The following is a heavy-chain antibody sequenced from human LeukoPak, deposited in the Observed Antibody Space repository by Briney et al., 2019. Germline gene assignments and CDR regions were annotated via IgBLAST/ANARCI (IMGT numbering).Heavy chain of an antibody. CDR2: INPNSGRA. CDR1: GYTFTNYN. Sequence: GASVKVSCKAPGYTFTNYNIDWVRQATGQGLEWMGWINPNSGRAGCVQKFQGRVNITRDTSISTAYMELSSLRSEDTAVYYCVRVYHDGSFESGNWFDPWGQGTLVTVSS. J-gene: IGHJ5*02. V-gene: IGHV1-8*01. D-gene: IGHD3-22*01. CDR3: VRVYHDGSFESGNWFDP.